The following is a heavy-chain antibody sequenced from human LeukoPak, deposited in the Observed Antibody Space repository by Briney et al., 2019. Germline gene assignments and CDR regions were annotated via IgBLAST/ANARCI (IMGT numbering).Heavy chain of an antibody. CDR1: GGTFSSYA. Sequence: SVKVSCKASGGTFSSYAISWVRQAPGQGLEWMGRIIPIFGIANYAQKFQGRVTITADKSTSTAYMELSSLRSEDTAVYYCARTAEFVGWGSYFDYWGQGTLVTVSS. V-gene: IGHV1-69*04. CDR2: IIPIFGIA. CDR3: ARTAEFVGWGSYFDY. D-gene: IGHD3-10*01. J-gene: IGHJ4*02.